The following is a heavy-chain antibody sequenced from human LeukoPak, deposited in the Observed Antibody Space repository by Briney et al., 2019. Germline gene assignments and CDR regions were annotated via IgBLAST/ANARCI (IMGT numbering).Heavy chain of an antibody. J-gene: IGHJ3*02. CDR1: GGSFSGYY. CDR2: INHSGST. CDR3: ARHLYYDFWSGYYRDAFDI. Sequence: KPSETLSLTCAVYGGSFSGYYWSWIRQPPGKGLEWIGEINHSGSTNYNPSLKSRVTISVDTSKNQFSLKLSSVTAADTAVYYCARHLYYDFWSGYYRDAFDIWGQGTMVTVSS. V-gene: IGHV4-34*01. D-gene: IGHD3-3*01.